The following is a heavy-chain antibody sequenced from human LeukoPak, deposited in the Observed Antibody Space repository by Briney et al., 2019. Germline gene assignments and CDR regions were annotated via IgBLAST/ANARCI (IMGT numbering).Heavy chain of an antibody. CDR1: GFAFSSYW. Sequence: PGGSLRLSCAASGFAFSSYWMHWVRQAPGEGLVWGARITADGSDSSYADSVKGRFTISRDNDKNTLYLQMHSLRAEDTAVYYCARYAVSYGTDWGQGTLVTVSS. CDR3: ARYAVSYGTD. D-gene: IGHD3-16*01. V-gene: IGHV3-74*01. J-gene: IGHJ4*02. CDR2: ITADGSDS.